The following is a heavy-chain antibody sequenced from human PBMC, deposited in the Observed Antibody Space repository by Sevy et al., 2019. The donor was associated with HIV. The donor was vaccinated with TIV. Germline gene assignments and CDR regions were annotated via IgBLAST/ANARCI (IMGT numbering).Heavy chain of an antibody. D-gene: IGHD2-21*01. CDR3: YPKEATRIDY. CDR1: GFSFSSAW. Sequence: GGSLRLSCAASGFSFSSAWLSWVRQAPGKGLEWVGRIKSKTDGGTTDYTAPVKGRFTISRDDSKNMLYLEMDSLKIEDTAVYYCYPKEATRIDYWGQGTLVTVSS. V-gene: IGHV3-15*01. CDR2: IKSKTDGGTT. J-gene: IGHJ4*03.